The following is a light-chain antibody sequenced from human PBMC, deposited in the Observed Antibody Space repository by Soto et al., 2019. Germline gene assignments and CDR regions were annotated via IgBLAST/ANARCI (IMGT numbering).Light chain of an antibody. J-gene: IGLJ1*01. CDR2: DVS. Sequence: QSALTQPASVSGSPGQSITISCTGTSSDVGGYNYVSWFQQYPGKAPKLMIYDVSSRPSGVSNRFFGSKSGNTASLTISGLQTEDEADYYCSSYTITSTLVFGTGTKLTVL. CDR1: SSDVGGYNY. V-gene: IGLV2-14*01. CDR3: SSYTITSTLV.